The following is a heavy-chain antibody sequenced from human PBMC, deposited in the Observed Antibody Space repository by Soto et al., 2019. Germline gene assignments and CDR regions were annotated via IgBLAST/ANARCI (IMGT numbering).Heavy chain of an antibody. Sequence: QVQLVESGGGLVKPGGSLRLSCSASGCTLSDYYMTWIRQAPGKGLEWVSYISSTSSHTNYADSVEGRFTISRDNAKNSLYLQMNSLRAEDTAVYYCARAASELDYWGQGTLVTVSP. CDR3: ARAASELDY. J-gene: IGHJ4*02. V-gene: IGHV3-11*06. D-gene: IGHD5-18*01. CDR2: ISSTSSHT. CDR1: GCTLSDYY.